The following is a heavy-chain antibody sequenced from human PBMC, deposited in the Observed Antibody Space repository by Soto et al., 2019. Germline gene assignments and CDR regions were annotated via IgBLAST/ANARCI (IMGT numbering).Heavy chain of an antibody. CDR3: ARIPGDYYDFWSGYYGYYFDY. Sequence: QVTLKESGPVLVKPTETLTLTCTVSGFSLSNARMGVSWIRQPPGKALEWLAHIFSNDEKSYSTSLKSRLTISKDTSKSQVVLTMTNMDPVDTATYYCARIPGDYYDFWSGYYGYYFDYWGQGTLVTVSS. CDR1: GFSLSNARMG. CDR2: IFSNDEK. J-gene: IGHJ4*02. V-gene: IGHV2-26*01. D-gene: IGHD3-3*01.